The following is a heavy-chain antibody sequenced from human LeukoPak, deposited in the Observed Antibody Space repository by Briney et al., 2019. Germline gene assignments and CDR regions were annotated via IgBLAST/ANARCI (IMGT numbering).Heavy chain of an antibody. D-gene: IGHD6-13*01. Sequence: GGSLRLSCAASGFTFSTYWMSWVRQAPGKGLEWVANIKQDGSEKYYIDSVKGRFTISRDNAKNLLYLQMNSLRAEDTAMYYCARDSAGNDYWGQGTLVTVSS. CDR2: IKQDGSEK. CDR3: ARDSAGNDY. CDR1: GFTFSTYW. V-gene: IGHV3-7*01. J-gene: IGHJ4*02.